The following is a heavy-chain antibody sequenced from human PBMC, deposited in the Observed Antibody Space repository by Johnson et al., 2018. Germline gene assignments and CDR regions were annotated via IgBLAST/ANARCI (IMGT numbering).Heavy chain of an antibody. Sequence: QVQLVESGAEIKKPGASVKVSCKASGYSHTSYDINWVRQVTGQGLEWMGWMNPKSGSGGNAQKLQDRVTMTRNNSIGTVYMELRSLTSEDTAIYYCTRHPTVPSPEYFQHWGQGTLVIVS. V-gene: IGHV1-8*01. J-gene: IGHJ1*01. CDR2: MNPKSGSG. CDR1: GYSHTSYD. D-gene: IGHD4-17*01. CDR3: TRHPTVPSPEYFQH.